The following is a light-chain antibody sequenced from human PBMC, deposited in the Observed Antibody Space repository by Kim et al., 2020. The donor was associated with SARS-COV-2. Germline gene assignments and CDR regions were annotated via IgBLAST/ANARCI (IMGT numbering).Light chain of an antibody. CDR2: QDN. CDR3: QAWDSSTFYV. J-gene: IGLJ1*01. V-gene: IGLV3-1*01. Sequence: VSPGQTASITCSGDKLGDKYACWYQQKPGQSPVLVIYQDNKRPSGIPERFSGSNSRNTATLTISGTQAMDEADYYCQAWDSSTFYVFGTGTKVTVL. CDR1: KLGDKY.